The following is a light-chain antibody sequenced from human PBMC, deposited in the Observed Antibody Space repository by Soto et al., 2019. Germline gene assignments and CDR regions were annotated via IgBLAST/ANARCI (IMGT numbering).Light chain of an antibody. J-gene: IGLJ2*01. V-gene: IGLV2-23*02. CDR3: CSYVGSSSVV. CDR1: SREVGSYNL. CDR2: EVS. Sequence: QSVLTQPASVSGSPGQSITISCTGTSREVGSYNLVSWYQHHPGKAPRLIIYEVSKGPSGASNRFSGSKSGNTDSLTISGLQAEDEADYYCCSYVGSSSVVFGGGTNVTVL.